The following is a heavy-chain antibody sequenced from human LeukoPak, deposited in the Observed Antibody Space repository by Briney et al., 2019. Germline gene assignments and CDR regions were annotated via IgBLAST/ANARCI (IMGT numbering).Heavy chain of an antibody. CDR3: ARDSTMVRGVQRYYFDY. Sequence: ASVKVSCKASGYTFTGYYMHWVRQAPGQGLEWMGWINPNSGGTNYAQKFQGRVTMTRDTSTSTVYMELSSLRSEDTAVYYCARDSTMVRGVQRYYFDYWGQGTLVTVSS. V-gene: IGHV1-2*02. D-gene: IGHD3-10*01. CDR1: GYTFTGYY. CDR2: INPNSGGT. J-gene: IGHJ4*02.